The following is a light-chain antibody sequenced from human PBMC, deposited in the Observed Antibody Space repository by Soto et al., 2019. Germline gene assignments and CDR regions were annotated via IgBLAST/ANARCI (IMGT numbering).Light chain of an antibody. Sequence: EILLTQSPGTLSFSPGERATLSFRASQSVSSSYLAWYQQKPGQAPRLLIYGASSRATGIPDRFSGSGSGTDFTLTISRLEPEDFAVYYCQQYGSSGTFGQGTKVDIK. CDR2: GAS. CDR1: QSVSSSY. J-gene: IGKJ1*01. V-gene: IGKV3-20*01. CDR3: QQYGSSGT.